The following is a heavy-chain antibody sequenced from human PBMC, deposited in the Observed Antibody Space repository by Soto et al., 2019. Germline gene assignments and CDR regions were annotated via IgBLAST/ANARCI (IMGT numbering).Heavy chain of an antibody. J-gene: IGHJ5*02. CDR1: GYIFTSFH. D-gene: IGHD2-21*01. V-gene: IGHV1-46*01. CDR2: INPSGGRT. Sequence: QIQLVQSGAEVKNPGASVRLSCKASGYIFTSFHMHWVRQAPGQGLEWMGMINPSGGRTEYAENFQGRVTMTSDTSTNTVYMELTTLRSEDTAVYYCARAGINWLDPWGQVTLVIVSS. CDR3: ARAGINWLDP.